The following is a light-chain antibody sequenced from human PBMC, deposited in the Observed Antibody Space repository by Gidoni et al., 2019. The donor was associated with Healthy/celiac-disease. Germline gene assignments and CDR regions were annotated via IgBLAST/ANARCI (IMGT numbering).Light chain of an antibody. Sequence: DISMTQYPSTLSASVGDRVTITCRASQSISSWLAWYQQKPGKAPKLLIYDASSLESGVPSRFSGSGSGTEFTLTISSLQPDDFATYYCQQYNSYPRPFGQGTKVEIK. V-gene: IGKV1-5*01. CDR3: QQYNSYPRP. J-gene: IGKJ1*01. CDR1: QSISSW. CDR2: DAS.